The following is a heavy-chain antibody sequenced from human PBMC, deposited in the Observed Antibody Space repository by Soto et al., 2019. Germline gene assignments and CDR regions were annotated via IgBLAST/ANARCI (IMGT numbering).Heavy chain of an antibody. CDR3: ARESEDLTSNFDY. Sequence: EVQLVESGVGLVKPGGSLRLSCAASGFTFTRYSMNWVRQAPGKGLEWVSSISSTTNYIYYGDSMKGRFTISRDNDKTSLYMEMNSLRAEDTAAYCCARESEDLTSNFDYWGQGTLVTVSS. J-gene: IGHJ4*02. CDR2: ISSTTNYI. CDR1: GFTFTRYS. V-gene: IGHV3-21*06.